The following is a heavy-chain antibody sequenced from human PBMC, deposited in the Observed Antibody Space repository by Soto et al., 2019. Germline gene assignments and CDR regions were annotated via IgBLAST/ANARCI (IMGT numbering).Heavy chain of an antibody. D-gene: IGHD1-26*01. J-gene: IGHJ6*02. Sequence: PGESLKISCKGSGYSFTSYWIGWVRQMPGKGLEWMGIIYPGDSDTRYSPSFQGQVTISADKSISTAYLQWSSLKASDTAMYYCARHKGRAVGAPSPYYYYGMDVWGQGTTVTVSS. CDR2: IYPGDSDT. CDR3: ARHKGRAVGAPSPYYYYGMDV. CDR1: GYSFTSYW. V-gene: IGHV5-51*01.